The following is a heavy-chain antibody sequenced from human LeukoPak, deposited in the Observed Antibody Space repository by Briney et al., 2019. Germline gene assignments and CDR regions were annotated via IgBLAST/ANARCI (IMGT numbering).Heavy chain of an antibody. D-gene: IGHD6-19*01. CDR2: ISVGSSPI. J-gene: IGHJ4*02. CDR1: GFTFSSYS. V-gene: IGHV3-48*04. CDR3: AKRAVAGTGRAFDY. Sequence: GGSLRLSCAASGFTFSSYSMNWVRQAPGKGLEWVSYISVGSSPIYYADSVKGRFTVSRDNAKNTLYLQMNSLRAEDTAVYYCAKRAVAGTGRAFDYWGQGTLVTVSS.